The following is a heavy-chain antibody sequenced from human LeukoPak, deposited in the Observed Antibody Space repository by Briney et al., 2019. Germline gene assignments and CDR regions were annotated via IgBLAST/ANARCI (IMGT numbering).Heavy chain of an antibody. CDR2: IYTSGST. CDR3: ARGEAVAAPFDY. CDR1: GGSISSYY. D-gene: IGHD6-19*01. Sequence: SETLSLTCTVSGGSISSYYWSWIRQPAGKGLEWIGRIYTSGSTNYNPSLKSRVTISVDTSKNQFSLKLSSVTAADTAVYYCARGEAVAAPFDYWGQGTLVTVSS. V-gene: IGHV4-4*07. J-gene: IGHJ4*02.